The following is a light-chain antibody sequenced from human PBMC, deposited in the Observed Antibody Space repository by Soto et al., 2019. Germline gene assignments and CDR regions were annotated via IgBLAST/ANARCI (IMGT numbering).Light chain of an antibody. Sequence: DIVMTQSPDSLSVSLGERVTISRKSSQTLLYKSNSKNYLAWFQQKPGQPPKLLIYWASTRHSGVPDRFTGSGSGTEFTLTISSLQAEDVAIYYCQQYYHIPVTFGQGTRLEI. V-gene: IGKV4-1*01. CDR1: QTLLYKSNSKNY. CDR3: QQYYHIPVT. J-gene: IGKJ5*01. CDR2: WAS.